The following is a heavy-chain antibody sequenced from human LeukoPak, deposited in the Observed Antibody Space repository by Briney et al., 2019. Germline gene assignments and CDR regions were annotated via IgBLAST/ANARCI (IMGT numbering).Heavy chain of an antibody. CDR3: ARDGQSYYYGSGSPNWFDP. CDR1: GGSISSYY. D-gene: IGHD3-10*01. V-gene: IGHV4-59*01. J-gene: IGHJ5*02. CDR2: IYYSGST. Sequence: SETLSLTCTVSGGSISSYYWSWIRQPPGKGLAWIGYIYYSGSTNYNPSLKSRVTISVDTSKNQFSLKLSSVTAADTAVYYCARDGQSYYYGSGSPNWFDPWGQGTLVTVSS.